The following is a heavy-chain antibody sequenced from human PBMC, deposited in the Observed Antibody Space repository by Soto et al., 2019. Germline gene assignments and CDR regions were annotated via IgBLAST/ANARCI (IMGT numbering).Heavy chain of an antibody. CDR2: IYYSGST. CDR1: GGSISSGGYY. CDR3: ASVFGFGGMDV. Sequence: QVQLQESGPGLVKPSQTLSLTCTVSGGSISSGGYYWSWIRQDPGKGLEWIGYIYYSGSTYYNPSLKSSFTVSVDTSKTLFSLQLSSVTAADTAVSYCASVFGFGGMDVWGQGTTVTVSS. D-gene: IGHD3-10*01. V-gene: IGHV4-31*03. J-gene: IGHJ6*02.